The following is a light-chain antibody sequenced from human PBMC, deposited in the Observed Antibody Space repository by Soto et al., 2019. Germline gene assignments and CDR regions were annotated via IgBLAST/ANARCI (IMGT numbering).Light chain of an antibody. Sequence: DIQMTQSPSTLSGSVGDRVTITCRASQTISSWLAWYQQKPGKAPKVLIYDASTLQSGVPSRFSGSGSGTEFTLTISSLQPDDFATYYCQQYNSYSFGQGTKVDI. J-gene: IGKJ1*01. CDR2: DAS. CDR1: QTISSW. CDR3: QQYNSYS. V-gene: IGKV1-5*01.